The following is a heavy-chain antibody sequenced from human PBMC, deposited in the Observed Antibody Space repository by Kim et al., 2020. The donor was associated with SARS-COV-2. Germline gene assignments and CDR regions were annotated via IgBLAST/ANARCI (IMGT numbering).Heavy chain of an antibody. CDR3: AKDIDVTSSGYSLPDAFDI. V-gene: IGHV3-23*01. CDR1: GFTFSSYA. CDR2: ISGSGGST. D-gene: IGHD3-22*01. Sequence: GGPLRLSCAASGFTFSSYAMSWVRQAPGKGLEWVSAISGSGGSTYYADSVKGRFTISRDNSKNTLYLQMNSLRAEDTAVCYCAKDIDVTSSGYSLPDAFDIWGQGTMVTVSS. J-gene: IGHJ3*02.